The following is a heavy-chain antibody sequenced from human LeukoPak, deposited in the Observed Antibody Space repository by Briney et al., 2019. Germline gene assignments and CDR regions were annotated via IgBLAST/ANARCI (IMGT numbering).Heavy chain of an antibody. CDR3: TRLDNSGYYFHDY. CDR2: IHYSGST. CDR1: GGSISTYY. V-gene: IGHV4-59*08. J-gene: IGHJ4*02. Sequence: SETLSFTCTVSGGSISTYYWSWIRQPPGKGLEWIGYIHYSGSTNYNPSLRSRVTISLDTSKKQISLGLRSVTAADTAVYYCTRLDNSGYYFHDYWGQGTLVTVSS. D-gene: IGHD3-22*01.